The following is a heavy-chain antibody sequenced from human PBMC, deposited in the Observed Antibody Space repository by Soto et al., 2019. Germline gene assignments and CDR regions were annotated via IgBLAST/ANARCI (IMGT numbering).Heavy chain of an antibody. CDR2: ISGSGGST. D-gene: IGHD2-15*01. V-gene: IGHV3-23*01. CDR1: GFTFSSYA. CDR3: AKDQVVVVVVPYID. Sequence: GGSLRLSCAASGFTFSSYAMSWVRQAPGKGLEWVSAISGSGGSTYYADSVKGRFTISRDNSKNTLYLQMNSLRAEDTAVYYCAKDQVVVVVVPYIDWGQGTLVSVTS. J-gene: IGHJ4*02.